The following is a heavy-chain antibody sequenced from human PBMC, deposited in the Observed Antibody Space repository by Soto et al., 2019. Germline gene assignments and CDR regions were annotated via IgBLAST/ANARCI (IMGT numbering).Heavy chain of an antibody. D-gene: IGHD2-15*01. CDR3: AREGYCSGGSCYYYGMDV. CDR1: GFTFSSYS. J-gene: IGHJ6*02. Sequence: LRLSCAASGFTFSSYSMNWVRQAPGKGLEWVSSISSSSYIYYADSVKGRFTISRDNAKNSLYLQMNSLRAEDTAVYYCAREGYCSGGSCYYYGMDVWGQGTTVTV. V-gene: IGHV3-21*01. CDR2: ISSSSYI.